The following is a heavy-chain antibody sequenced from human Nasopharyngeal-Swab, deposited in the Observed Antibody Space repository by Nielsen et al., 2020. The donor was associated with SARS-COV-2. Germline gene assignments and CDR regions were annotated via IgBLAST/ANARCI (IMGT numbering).Heavy chain of an antibody. V-gene: IGHV3-48*02. CDR3: ARDETRLGYFDL. J-gene: IGHJ2*01. CDR2: ISCSSSTI. D-gene: IGHD6-19*01. Sequence: GCQAPGKGLGWVSYISCSSSTIYYADSVKGRFIISRDNANISLYLQMNSLRDEDTAVYFWARDETRLGYFDLWGRGTLVTVSS.